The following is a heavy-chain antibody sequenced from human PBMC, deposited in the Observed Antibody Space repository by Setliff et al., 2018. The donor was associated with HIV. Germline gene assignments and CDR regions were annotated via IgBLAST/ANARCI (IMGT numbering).Heavy chain of an antibody. D-gene: IGHD3-22*01. J-gene: IGHJ6*02. CDR2: IILLFGTP. CDR3: ARDLYYYDSSGYYPGNYYGMDV. CDR1: GGTFSSYA. Sequence: SVKVSCKASGGTFSSYAISWVRQAPGQGLGWMGGIILLFGTPNYAQKFQGRVTITADESTSTAYMELSSLRSEDTAVYYCARDLYYYDSSGYYPGNYYGMDVWGQGTTVTVSS. V-gene: IGHV1-69*13.